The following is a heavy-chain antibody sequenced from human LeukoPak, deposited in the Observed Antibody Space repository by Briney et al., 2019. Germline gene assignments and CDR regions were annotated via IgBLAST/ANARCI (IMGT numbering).Heavy chain of an antibody. CDR3: ARGHYGLDV. CDR1: GLIFSNHW. Sequence: GGSLRLSCEGSGLIFSNHWMRWVRQAPGKGLEWVAYIRPDGGEKWYVDSVKGRFTVSRDNAKNSLFLQMNSLRVEDMAVYFCARGHYGLDVWGQGTTVIVS. V-gene: IGHV3-7*03. J-gene: IGHJ6*02. CDR2: IRPDGGEK.